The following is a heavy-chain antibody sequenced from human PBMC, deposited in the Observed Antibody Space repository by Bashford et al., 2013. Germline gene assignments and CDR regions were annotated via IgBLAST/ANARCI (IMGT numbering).Heavy chain of an antibody. D-gene: IGHD1-7*01. J-gene: IGHJ4*02. CDR3: ARRGNFAASDY. CDR2: TRNKANSYST. Sequence: VRQAPGKGLEWVGRTRNKANSYSTEYATSVKGRFTISRDESKNSLYLQMNSLETEDTAVYYCARRGNFAASDYWGQGTLVTVSS. V-gene: IGHV3-72*01.